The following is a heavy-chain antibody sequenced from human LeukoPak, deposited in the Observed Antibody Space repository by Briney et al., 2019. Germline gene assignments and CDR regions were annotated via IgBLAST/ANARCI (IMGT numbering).Heavy chain of an antibody. CDR2: ISAYNGNT. J-gene: IGHJ4*02. Sequence: ASVKVSCKPSGYTFTSYGISWVRQAPGQGLECMGWISAYNGNTNYAQKLQGRVTMTTDTSTSTACMELRSLRSDDTAVYYCARSYDFWSGYFIPTDYWGQGTLVTVSS. V-gene: IGHV1-18*01. CDR1: GYTFTSYG. CDR3: ARSYDFWSGYFIPTDY. D-gene: IGHD3-3*01.